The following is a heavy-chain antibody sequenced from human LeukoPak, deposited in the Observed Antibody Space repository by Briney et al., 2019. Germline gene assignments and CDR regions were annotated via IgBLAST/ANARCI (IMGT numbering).Heavy chain of an antibody. CDR2: IYTSGST. J-gene: IGHJ6*03. D-gene: IGHD1-26*01. CDR1: GGSISSGSYY. V-gene: IGHV4-61*02. CDR3: ARDPKWELLPYYYYYMDV. Sequence: SETLSLTCTVSGGSISSGSYYWSWIRQPAGKGLEWLGRIYTSGSTNYNPSLKSRVTISVDTSKNQFSLKLSSVTAADTAVYYCARDPKWELLPYYYYYMDVWGKGTTVTVSS.